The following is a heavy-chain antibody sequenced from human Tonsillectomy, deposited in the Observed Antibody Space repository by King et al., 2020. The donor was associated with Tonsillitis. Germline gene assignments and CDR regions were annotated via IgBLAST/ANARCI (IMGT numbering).Heavy chain of an antibody. D-gene: IGHD2-21*02. CDR1: GFNFSSYG. Sequence: VQLVESGGGVVQPGRSLRLSCAASGFNFSSYGIHWVRQAPGKGLEWVAVIWYDGTKRYYADSVKGRFTISRDNSRNTLYLQMNSLRAADTAMYFCARDPGYCGGDCYLFDYWGQGTLVTVSS. CDR2: IWYDGTKR. CDR3: ARDPGYCGGDCYLFDY. J-gene: IGHJ4*02. V-gene: IGHV3-33*01.